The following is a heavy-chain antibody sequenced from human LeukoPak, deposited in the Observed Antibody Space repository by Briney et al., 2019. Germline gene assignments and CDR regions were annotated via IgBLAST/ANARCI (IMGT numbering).Heavy chain of an antibody. D-gene: IGHD6-13*01. J-gene: IGHJ5*02. CDR2: ISAYNGNT. V-gene: IGHV1-18*01. Sequence: APVKVSCKASGYTFTSYGISWLRQAAGQGLEWMGWISAYNGNTNYAQKLKGRVTMTTDTSTSKAYMEMRSLRSDDKAVYSCARDGYFWFDPWGQGTLVTVSS. CDR1: GYTFTSYG. CDR3: ARDGYFWFDP.